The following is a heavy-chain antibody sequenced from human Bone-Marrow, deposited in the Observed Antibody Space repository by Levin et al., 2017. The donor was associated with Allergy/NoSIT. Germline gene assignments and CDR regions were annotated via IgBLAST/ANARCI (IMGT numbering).Heavy chain of an antibody. CDR2: MNPESGNT. J-gene: IGHJ3*01. Sequence: GASVKVSCKASGYSFTNFDVNWVRQAPGQGIEWLGWMNPESGNTGKVYKFQTRVILTRNISISTAYMERSRLRFEDTAVYFCARGHQSSFDAFDFWGQGTMVTVSS. V-gene: IGHV1-8*01. CDR3: ARGHQSSFDAFDF. CDR1: GYSFTNFD.